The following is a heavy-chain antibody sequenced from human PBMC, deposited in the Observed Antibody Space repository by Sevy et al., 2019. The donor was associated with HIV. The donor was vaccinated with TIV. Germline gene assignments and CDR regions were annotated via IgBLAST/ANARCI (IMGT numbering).Heavy chain of an antibody. CDR3: ARDQGGDGYNWGYYYYGMDV. J-gene: IGHJ6*02. D-gene: IGHD5-12*01. V-gene: IGHV4-4*07. CDR2: IYTSGST. CDR1: GGSISSYY. Sequence: SETLSLTCTVSGGSISSYYWSWIRQPAGKGLEWIGRIYTSGSTNYNPSLKSRVTMSVDTSKNQFSLKLRSVTAADTAVYYCARDQGGDGYNWGYYYYGMDVWGQGTTVTVSS.